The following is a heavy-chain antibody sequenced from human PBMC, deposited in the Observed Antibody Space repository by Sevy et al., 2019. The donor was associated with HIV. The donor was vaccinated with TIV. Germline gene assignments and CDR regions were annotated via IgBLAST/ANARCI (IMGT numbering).Heavy chain of an antibody. D-gene: IGHD2-21*02. CDR3: AKLASCGGDCYYFDF. CDR2: MNPNSGHT. Sequence: ASVKVSCKASGYTFTGYYMHWVRQVTGQGLELVGWMNPNSGHTAYTENFQGRVSTTRDTSISTAYMELSSLRSEDTAVYYCAKLASCGGDCYYFDFWGQGTLVTVSS. J-gene: IGHJ4*02. CDR1: GYTFTGYY. V-gene: IGHV1-8*02.